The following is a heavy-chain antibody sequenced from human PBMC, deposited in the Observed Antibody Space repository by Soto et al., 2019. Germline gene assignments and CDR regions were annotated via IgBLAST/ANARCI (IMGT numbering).Heavy chain of an antibody. CDR3: ASTPSSGYYSWYFDY. V-gene: IGHV1-69*06. CDR1: GGTFSSYA. D-gene: IGHD3-22*01. CDR2: IIPIFGTA. Sequence: SVKVSCKASGGTFSSYAISWVRQAPGQGLEWMGGIIPIFGTANYAQKFQGRVTITADKSTSTAYMELSSLRSEDTAVYYCASTPSSGYYSWYFDYWGQGTLVTVSS. J-gene: IGHJ4*02.